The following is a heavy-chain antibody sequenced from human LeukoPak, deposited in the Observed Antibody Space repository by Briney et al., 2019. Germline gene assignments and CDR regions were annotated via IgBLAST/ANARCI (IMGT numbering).Heavy chain of an antibody. J-gene: IGHJ4*02. CDR1: GFTFSSYG. CDR3: ARGHRYGDAGGVGY. V-gene: IGHV3-30*02. D-gene: IGHD4-17*01. Sequence: PGGSLRLSCAAPGFTFSSYGMHWVRQAPGKGLEWVAFIRYDGSNKYYADSVKGRFTISRDNAKNSLYLQMNSLRAEDTAVYYCARGHRYGDAGGVGYWGQGTLVTVSS. CDR2: IRYDGSNK.